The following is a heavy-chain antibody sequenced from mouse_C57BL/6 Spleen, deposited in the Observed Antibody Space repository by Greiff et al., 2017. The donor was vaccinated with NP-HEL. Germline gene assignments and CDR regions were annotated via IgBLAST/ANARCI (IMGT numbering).Heavy chain of an antibody. CDR2: INPYNGDT. Sequence: VQLQQSGAELVKPGASVKISCKASGYSFTGYFMNWVMQSHGKSLEWIGRINPYNGDTFYNQKFKGKATLTVDKSSSTAHMELRSLTSEDSAVYYCARRVNSNFLYAMDYWGQGTSVTVSS. D-gene: IGHD2-5*01. V-gene: IGHV1-20*01. CDR3: ARRVNSNFLYAMDY. CDR1: GYSFTGYF. J-gene: IGHJ4*01.